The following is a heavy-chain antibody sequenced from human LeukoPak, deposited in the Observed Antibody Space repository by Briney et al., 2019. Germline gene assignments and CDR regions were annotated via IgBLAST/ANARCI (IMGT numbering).Heavy chain of an antibody. V-gene: IGHV3-33*08. CDR3: AREARYDSSGYYFDY. CDR2: IWYDGSNT. CDR1: GFTFSSYA. Sequence: PGRSLRLSCAASGFTFSSYAMHWVRQAPGKGLEWVAVIWYDGSNTYYVDSVKGRFTISRDNSKNTLYLQMNSLRAEDTAVYYCAREARYDSSGYYFDYWGQGTLVTVSS. D-gene: IGHD3-22*01. J-gene: IGHJ4*02.